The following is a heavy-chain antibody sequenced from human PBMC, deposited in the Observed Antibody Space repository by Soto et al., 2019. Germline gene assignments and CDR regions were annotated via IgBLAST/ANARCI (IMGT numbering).Heavy chain of an antibody. CDR1: GGSFSDSY. J-gene: IGHJ5*02. CDR2: ITNSGST. D-gene: IGHD1-1*01. CDR3: ARGRTAIATRWFDP. Sequence: RSLTCAVFGGSFSDSYWSWIRQSPEKGLEWIGEITNSGSTYYNPSLKSRVTISGDTSKNQFSLEVRSVTAADTAVYFCARGRTAIATRWFDPWGQGTLVTVSS. V-gene: IGHV4-34*01.